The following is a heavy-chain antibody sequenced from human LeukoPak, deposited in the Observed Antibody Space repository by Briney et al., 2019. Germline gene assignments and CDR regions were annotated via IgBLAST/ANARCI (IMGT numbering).Heavy chain of an antibody. V-gene: IGHV3-23*01. D-gene: IGHD3-10*01. J-gene: IGHJ4*02. CDR1: GFTFSNYW. Sequence: GGSLRLSCAASGFTFSNYWMSWVRQAPGKGLEWVSAISDSGGSTYYADSVKGRFTISRDNSKNTLYLQMNSLRAEDTAIYYCAKGSSPFDYWGQGTLVTVSS. CDR2: ISDSGGST. CDR3: AKGSSPFDY.